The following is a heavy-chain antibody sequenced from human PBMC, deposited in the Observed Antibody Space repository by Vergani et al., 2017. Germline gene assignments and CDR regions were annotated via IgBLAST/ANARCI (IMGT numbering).Heavy chain of an antibody. CDR3: AREGIQVRFGDHLKGHYGMDV. J-gene: IGHJ6*02. Sequence: QVQLQESGPGLVKPSQTLSLTCTVSGGSISSGGYYWSWIRQHPGKGLEWIGYIYYSGSAYYNPSLKSRVTISVDTSKNQFSLKLSSVTAADTAVYYCAREGIQVRFGDHLKGHYGMDVWGQGTTVTVSS. CDR2: IYYSGSA. V-gene: IGHV4-31*03. D-gene: IGHD3-10*01. CDR1: GGSISSGGYY.